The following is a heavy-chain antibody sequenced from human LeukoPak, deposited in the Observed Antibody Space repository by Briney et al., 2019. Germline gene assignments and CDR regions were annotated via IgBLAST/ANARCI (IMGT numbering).Heavy chain of an antibody. CDR2: INAGNGNT. D-gene: IGHD2-15*01. CDR1: GYTFTSYA. Sequence: ASVKVSCKASGYTFTSYAMHWVRQAPGQRLEWMGWINAGNGNTKYSQKFQGRVTITRDTSASTAYMELSSLRPEDTAVYYCAREGYCSGGSCYINWFDPWGQGTLVTVSS. J-gene: IGHJ5*02. CDR3: AREGYCSGGSCYINWFDP. V-gene: IGHV1-3*01.